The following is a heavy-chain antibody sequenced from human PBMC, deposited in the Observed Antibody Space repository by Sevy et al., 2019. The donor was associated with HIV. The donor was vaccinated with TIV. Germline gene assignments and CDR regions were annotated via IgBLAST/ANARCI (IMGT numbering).Heavy chain of an antibody. V-gene: IGHV3-7*01. J-gene: IGHJ4*02. Sequence: WGSLRLSCVVSGLTFSNYWMTWVRQAPGKGLEWVANIKEDGSEKYYLFSVKDRFTISRDNAKNSLFLQMNSLRVDDTGVYYCATGAGLWGQGTLVTVSS. CDR2: IKEDGSEK. D-gene: IGHD6-19*01. CDR1: GLTFSNYW. CDR3: ATGAGL.